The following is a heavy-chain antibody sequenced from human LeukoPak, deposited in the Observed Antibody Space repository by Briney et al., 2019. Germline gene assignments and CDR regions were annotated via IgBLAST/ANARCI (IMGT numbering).Heavy chain of an antibody. CDR2: TYYRSKWYN. D-gene: IGHD6-19*01. CDR3: ARDVGTSGWYTFAY. V-gene: IGHV6-1*01. J-gene: IGHJ4*02. Sequence: SQTLSLTCAISGDSVSSKNGAWNWIRQSPSRGLEWLGRTYYRSKWYNDYAVSVQGRITINPDTSKNQFSLQLNSVTPEDTAVYYCARDVGTSGWYTFAYWGQGTLVTVSS. CDR1: GDSVSSKNGA.